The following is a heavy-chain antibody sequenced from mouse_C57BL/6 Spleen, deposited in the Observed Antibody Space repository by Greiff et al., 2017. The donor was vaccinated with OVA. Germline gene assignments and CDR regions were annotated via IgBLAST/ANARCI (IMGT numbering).Heavy chain of an antibody. CDR3: ARHGSSFYYYAMDY. D-gene: IGHD1-1*01. V-gene: IGHV2-6-1*01. CDR2: IWSDGST. Sequence: VKVVESGPGLVAPSQSLSITCTVSGFSLTSYGVHWVRQPPGKGLEWLVVIWSDGSTTYNSALKSRLSISKDNSKSQVFLKMNSLQTDDTAMYYCARHGSSFYYYAMDYWGQGTSVTVSS. CDR1: GFSLTSYG. J-gene: IGHJ4*01.